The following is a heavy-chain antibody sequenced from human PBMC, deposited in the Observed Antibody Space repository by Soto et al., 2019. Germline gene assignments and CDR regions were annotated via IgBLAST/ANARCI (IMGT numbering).Heavy chain of an antibody. CDR1: GFTFSGSS. J-gene: IGHJ6*04. V-gene: IGHV3-73*01. CDR3: TKRIGAYAREV. CDR2: TRVKNDTYAT. Sequence: PWGSLRLSCAASGFTFSGSSMHWVRQASGKGLEWVGRTRVKNDTYATAYAAPVRGRFTISRDDSKNTAYLQMNSLKTEDTAVYFCTKRIGAYAREVWGDGTTVIVSA. D-gene: IGHD1-26*01.